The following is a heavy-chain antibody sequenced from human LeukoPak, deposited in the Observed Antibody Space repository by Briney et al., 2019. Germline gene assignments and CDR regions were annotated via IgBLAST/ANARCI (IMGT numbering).Heavy chain of an antibody. V-gene: IGHV3-53*01. Sequence: GGSLRLSCAASGFTVSTYYMTWVRQAPGKGLECVSVIYSGGSTYYADSVKGRFTVSRDNSKNTLYLQMNSLRAEDTAMYYCARGLGYCTSTTCLLPSDYWGQGTLVTVSS. CDR2: IYSGGST. J-gene: IGHJ4*02. CDR3: ARGLGYCTSTTCLLPSDY. CDR1: GFTVSTYY. D-gene: IGHD2-2*01.